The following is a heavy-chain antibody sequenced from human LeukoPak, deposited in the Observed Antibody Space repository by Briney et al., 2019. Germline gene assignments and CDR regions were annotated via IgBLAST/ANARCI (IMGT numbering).Heavy chain of an antibody. J-gene: IGHJ3*02. Sequence: GASVKVSCKASGGTFSSYAISWVRQAPGQGLEWMGGIIPIFGTANYAQKFQGRVTITADKSTSTAYMELGSLRSEDTAVYYCAGGHYYDFWSGSDAFDIWGQGTMVTVSS. CDR2: IIPIFGTA. D-gene: IGHD3-3*01. V-gene: IGHV1-69*06. CDR1: GGTFSSYA. CDR3: AGGHYYDFWSGSDAFDI.